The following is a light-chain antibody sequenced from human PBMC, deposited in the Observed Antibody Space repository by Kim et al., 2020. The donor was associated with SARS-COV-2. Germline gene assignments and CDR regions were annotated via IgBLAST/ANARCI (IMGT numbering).Light chain of an antibody. CDR1: SSDIGAYNF. CDR3: SSYRSSGTYA. J-gene: IGLJ1*01. V-gene: IGLV2-14*03. Sequence: QSALTQPASVSGSPGQSITISCTGTSSDIGAYNFVSWYQQRPGKAPKVIIYDVSKRPLGVSNRFSGSKSGNAASLTISGLQAEDEAHYYCSSYRSSGTYAFGTGTKVTVL. CDR2: DVS.